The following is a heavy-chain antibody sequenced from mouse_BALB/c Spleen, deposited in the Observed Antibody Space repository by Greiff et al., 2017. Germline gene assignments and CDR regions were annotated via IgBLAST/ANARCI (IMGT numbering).Heavy chain of an antibody. D-gene: IGHD2-2*01. V-gene: IGHV2-9*02. CDR2: IWAGGST. CDR3: ARALYGYDEVYYAMDY. Sequence: VKLMESGPGLVAPSQSLSITCTVSGFSLTSYGVHWVRQPPGKGLEWLGVIWAGGSTNYNSALMSRLSISKDNSKSQVFLKMNSLQTDDTAMYYCARALYGYDEVYYAMDYWGQGTSVTVSS. J-gene: IGHJ4*01. CDR1: GFSLTSYG.